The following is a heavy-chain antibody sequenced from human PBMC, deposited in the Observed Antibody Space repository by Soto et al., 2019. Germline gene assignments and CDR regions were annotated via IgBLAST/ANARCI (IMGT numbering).Heavy chain of an antibody. Sequence: EVQLLESGGGLVQPGGSLRLSCAASGFTFSSYAMSWVRQAPGKGLEWVSAISGSGGSTYYADSVKGRFTISRDNSKNALYLQMNSLRAEDTAVYYCAKDRAYYYDSSGYYEWGQGTLVTVSS. J-gene: IGHJ4*02. D-gene: IGHD3-22*01. CDR3: AKDRAYYYDSSGYYE. V-gene: IGHV3-23*01. CDR2: ISGSGGST. CDR1: GFTFSSYA.